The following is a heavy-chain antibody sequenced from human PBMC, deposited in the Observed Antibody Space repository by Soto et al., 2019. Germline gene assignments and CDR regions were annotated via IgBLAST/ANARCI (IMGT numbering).Heavy chain of an antibody. D-gene: IGHD5-18*01. Sequence: PGGSLRLSCAASGFTFSSYGMHWVRQAPGKGLEWVAVIWYDGSNKYYADSVKGRFTISRDNSKNTLYLQMNSLRAEDTAVYYCARDVAYYSYGYEVWGYYYYGMDVWGQGTTVTVSS. CDR3: ARDVAYYSYGYEVWGYYYYGMDV. CDR2: IWYDGSNK. V-gene: IGHV3-33*01. J-gene: IGHJ6*02. CDR1: GFTFSSYG.